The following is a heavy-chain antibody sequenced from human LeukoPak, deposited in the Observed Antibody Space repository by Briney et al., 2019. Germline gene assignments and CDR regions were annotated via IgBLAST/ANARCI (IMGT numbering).Heavy chain of an antibody. V-gene: IGHV3-48*01. J-gene: IGHJ4*02. Sequence: PGGSLRLSCAASGFTLSLYSMNWVRQAPGKGLEWVSYISSSSTTISYADSVKGRFTISRDNDKKSLYLQMNSLRAEDTAVYYCARDPGLSGYYFDFWGQGTLVTVSS. CDR2: ISSSSTTI. CDR3: ARDPGLSGYYFDF. CDR1: GFTLSLYS. D-gene: IGHD3-22*01.